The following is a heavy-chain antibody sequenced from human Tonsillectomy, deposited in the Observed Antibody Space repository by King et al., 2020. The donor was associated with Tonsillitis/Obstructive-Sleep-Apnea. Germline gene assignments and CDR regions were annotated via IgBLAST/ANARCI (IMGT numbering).Heavy chain of an antibody. J-gene: IGHJ5*02. CDR2: IYYSGST. V-gene: IGHV4-59*01. Sequence: QLQESGPGLVKPSETLSLTCTVSGGSISSYYWSWIRQPPGKGLEWIGYIYYSGSTNYNPSLKSRVTISVDTSKNQFSLKLSSVTAADTAVYYCARVGDFSSTSCSGWFDPWGQGTLVTVSS. CDR3: ARVGDFSSTSCSGWFDP. D-gene: IGHD2-2*01. CDR1: GGSISSYY.